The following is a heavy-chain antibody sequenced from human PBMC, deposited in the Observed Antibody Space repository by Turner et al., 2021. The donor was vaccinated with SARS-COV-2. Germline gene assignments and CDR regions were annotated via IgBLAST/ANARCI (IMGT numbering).Heavy chain of an antibody. J-gene: IGHJ5*02. CDR3: ARGTYYYDSSVYSGTNWFDP. V-gene: IGHV3-21*01. CDR1: GFTFSSYT. Sequence: EVQLSESGGGLVKPGGSLRLSCAASGFTFSSYTMYWVRQAPGKGLEWVSSISSSSSYIYYADSVKGRFTISRDNAKNSLYLQMNSLRAEDTAVYYCARGTYYYDSSVYSGTNWFDPWGQGTLVTVSS. CDR2: ISSSSSYI. D-gene: IGHD3-22*01.